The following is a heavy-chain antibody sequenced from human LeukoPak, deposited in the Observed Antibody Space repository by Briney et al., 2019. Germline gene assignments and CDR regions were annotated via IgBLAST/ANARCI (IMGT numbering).Heavy chain of an antibody. CDR3: ARDQTTATTTLADGFDI. CDR2: IIPIFGST. D-gene: IGHD4-11*01. J-gene: IGHJ3*02. V-gene: IGHV1-69*13. CDR1: GGTFSSYA. Sequence: ASVKVSCKTSGGTFSSYAISWVRQAPGQGLEWMGAIIPIFGSTNYPQKFQGRVTITADESTSTAYMELSRLTSDDTAVYFCARDQTTATTTLADGFDIWGQGTMVTVST.